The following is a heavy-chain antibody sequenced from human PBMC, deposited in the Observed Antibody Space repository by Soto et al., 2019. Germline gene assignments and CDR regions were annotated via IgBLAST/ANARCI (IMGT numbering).Heavy chain of an antibody. CDR2: IYHTGST. Sequence: SETLSLTSAVSGHSIRRGFYYWGWLRQPTGKGLEWIGSIYHTGSTYYNPSLKSRVSMSVDTSKNQLSLKLTSVTAADTAVYYCAIYGYRYSANFFDYCGQGHRVTGYS. V-gene: IGHV4-38-2*01. CDR3: AIYGYRYSANFFDY. D-gene: IGHD5-12*01. J-gene: IGHJ4*02. CDR1: GHSIRRGFYY.